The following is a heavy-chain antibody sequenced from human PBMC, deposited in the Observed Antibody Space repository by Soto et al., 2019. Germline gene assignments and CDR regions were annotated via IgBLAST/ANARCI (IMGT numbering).Heavy chain of an antibody. CDR1: GGSISSGGYY. CDR2: IYYSGSA. J-gene: IGHJ4*02. CDR3: ARDSGPGGTSGRWGFDY. D-gene: IGHD6-25*01. V-gene: IGHV4-31*03. Sequence: QVQLQESGPGLVKPSQTLSLTCTVSGGSISSGGYYWSWIRQHPGKGLEWIGYIYYSGSAYYNPSLKSRVTISLDTSKNQFSLKLSSVTAADTAVYYCARDSGPGGTSGRWGFDYWGQGTLVTVYS.